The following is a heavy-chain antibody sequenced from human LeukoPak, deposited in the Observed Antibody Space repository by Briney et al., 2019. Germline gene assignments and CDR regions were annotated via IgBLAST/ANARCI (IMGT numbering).Heavy chain of an antibody. Sequence: GGSLRLSCAASGFTFSSYSMNWVRQAPGKGLEWVSSISSRSSYIYYADSVKGRFTISRDNAKNSLYLQMNSLRAEDTAVYYCARSAYCGGDCYPLDAFDIWGQGTTVTVSS. D-gene: IGHD2-21*02. CDR3: ARSAYCGGDCYPLDAFDI. J-gene: IGHJ3*02. V-gene: IGHV3-21*01. CDR1: GFTFSSYS. CDR2: ISSRSSYI.